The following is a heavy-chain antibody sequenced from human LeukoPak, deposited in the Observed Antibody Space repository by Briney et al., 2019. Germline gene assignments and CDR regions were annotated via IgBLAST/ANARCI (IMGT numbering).Heavy chain of an antibody. Sequence: KTSETLSLTCTVSGGSISSYYWNWIRQPPEKGLEWIGYIYYSGSTNYNPSLKSRVTISVDTSKNQFSLKLSSVTAADTAVYYCAHSGPTAYFDYWGQGTLVTVSS. J-gene: IGHJ4*02. CDR2: IYYSGST. V-gene: IGHV4-59*01. CDR3: AHSGPTAYFDY. CDR1: GGSISSYY. D-gene: IGHD2-15*01.